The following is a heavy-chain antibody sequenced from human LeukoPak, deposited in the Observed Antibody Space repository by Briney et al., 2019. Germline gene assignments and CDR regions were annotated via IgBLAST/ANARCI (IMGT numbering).Heavy chain of an antibody. J-gene: IGHJ6*02. D-gene: IGHD3-22*01. CDR2: IYSGGST. Sequence: GGSLRLSCAASGFTASSNYMSWVRQAPGKGLEWVSVIYSGGSTYYADSVKGRFTISRDNSKNTLYLQMNSLRAEDTAVYYCARDHPYCGIVVPKRAYGMDVWGQGTTVTVCS. V-gene: IGHV3-53*01. CDR3: ARDHPYCGIVVPKRAYGMDV. CDR1: GFTASSNY.